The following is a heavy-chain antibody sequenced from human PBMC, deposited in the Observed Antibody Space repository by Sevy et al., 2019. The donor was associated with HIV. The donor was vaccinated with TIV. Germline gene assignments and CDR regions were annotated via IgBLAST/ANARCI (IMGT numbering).Heavy chain of an antibody. J-gene: IGHJ4*02. CDR2: IIPIFGTA. CDR3: AREVAVAGEGYFDY. V-gene: IGHV1-69*13. D-gene: IGHD6-19*01. Sequence: ASVKVSCKASGGTFSSYAISWVRQAPGQGLEWMGGIIPIFGTANYGQKFQGRVTITADESTSTAYMELSSLRSEDTAVYYCAREVAVAGEGYFDYWGQGTLVTVSS. CDR1: GGTFSSYA.